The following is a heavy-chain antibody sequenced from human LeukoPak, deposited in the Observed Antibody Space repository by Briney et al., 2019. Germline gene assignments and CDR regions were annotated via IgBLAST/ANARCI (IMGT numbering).Heavy chain of an antibody. CDR1: GFSFSSFA. V-gene: IGHV3-23*01. CDR2: IINSGGDT. D-gene: IGHD1-7*01. CDR3: AXDXTLXSSGSTFSEN. Sequence: GGSLRLSCAASGFSFSSFAMSWVRQAPGKGVERGSSIINSGGDTNYADSLKSPFTISRDTSTYPLYLQMSTLTAEDTAFYYCAXDXTLXSSGSTFSENWGQGTLVTVPS. J-gene: IGHJ4*02.